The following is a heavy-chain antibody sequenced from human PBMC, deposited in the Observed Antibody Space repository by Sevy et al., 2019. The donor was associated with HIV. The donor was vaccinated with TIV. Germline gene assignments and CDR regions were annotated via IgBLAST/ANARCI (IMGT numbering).Heavy chain of an antibody. V-gene: IGHV3-30-3*01. CDR2: ISYDGSNK. Sequence: GGSLRLSCAASGFTFSSYAMHWVRQAPGKGLEWVAVISYDGSNKYYADSVKGRFTISRDNSKYTLYLQMNSLRAEDTAVYYCARDPRGYSYGYYFDYWGQGTLVTVSS. CDR3: ARDPRGYSYGYYFDY. J-gene: IGHJ4*02. CDR1: GFTFSSYA. D-gene: IGHD5-18*01.